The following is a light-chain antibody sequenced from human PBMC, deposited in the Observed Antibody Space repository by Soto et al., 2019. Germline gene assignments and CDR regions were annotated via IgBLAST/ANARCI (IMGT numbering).Light chain of an antibody. Sequence: EIVLTQSPGTLSLSPGERAALSCRSSQSISNYLAWYQHKPGQAPRLLIDDASNRATGIPTRFSGTGSGTDFTLTISSLEPEDFAVYYCQHLRAFGQGTRLEI. CDR3: QHLRA. V-gene: IGKV3-11*01. J-gene: IGKJ5*01. CDR1: QSISNY. CDR2: DAS.